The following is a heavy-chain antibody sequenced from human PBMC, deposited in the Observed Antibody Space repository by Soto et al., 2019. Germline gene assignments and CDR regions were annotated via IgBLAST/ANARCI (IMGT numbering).Heavy chain of an antibody. Sequence: ASVKVSCKASGYTFTSYAMHWVRRAPGQRLEWMGWINAGNGNTKYSQKFQGRVTITRDTSASTAYMELSSLRSEDTAVYYCASSYYDILTGSPGPPPYWGQGTLVTVSS. CDR2: INAGNGNT. CDR1: GYTFTSYA. J-gene: IGHJ4*02. D-gene: IGHD3-9*01. V-gene: IGHV1-3*01. CDR3: ASSYYDILTGSPGPPPY.